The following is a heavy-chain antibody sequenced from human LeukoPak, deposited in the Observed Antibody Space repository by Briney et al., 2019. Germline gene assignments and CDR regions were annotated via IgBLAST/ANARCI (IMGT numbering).Heavy chain of an antibody. CDR1: GGSINTNTYY. Sequence: PSETLSLTCTVSGGSINTNTYYWAWIRQPPGKGLEWIGCVFYTGSTYYSPSLKSRVTMSVDTSKNHFSLRLTSVTAADTAVYYCARLPKPLRTSYGDFEVGPARDWGQGTLVTVSS. CDR2: VFYTGST. V-gene: IGHV4-39*02. D-gene: IGHD2-21*02. CDR3: ARLPKPLRTSYGDFEVGPARD. J-gene: IGHJ4*02.